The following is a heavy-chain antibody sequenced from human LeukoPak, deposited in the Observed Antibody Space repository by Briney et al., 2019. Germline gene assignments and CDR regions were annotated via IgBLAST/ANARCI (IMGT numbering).Heavy chain of an antibody. CDR1: GGSISSGSFY. J-gene: IGHJ4*02. Sequence: PSGTLSLTCTVSGGSISSGSFYWGWIRQPPGKGLEWIGSSYYTGRTYYNPSLKSRVTISVDTSKNQFSLKLSSVTAADTAVYYCARGRWSGSIEYWGQGTLVTVSS. V-gene: IGHV4-39*01. CDR3: ARGRWSGSIEY. CDR2: SYYTGRT. D-gene: IGHD1-26*01.